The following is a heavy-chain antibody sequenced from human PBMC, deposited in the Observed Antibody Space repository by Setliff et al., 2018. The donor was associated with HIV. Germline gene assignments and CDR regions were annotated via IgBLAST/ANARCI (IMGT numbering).Heavy chain of an antibody. V-gene: IGHV3-48*03. Sequence: GGYLRLSCAASGFTFSSFEMNWVRQAPGKGLEWVSYISSSGSTIYYADSVKGRFTISRDNAKNSLSLQMNSLRAEDTAVYYCARDRGGWDTAMGYFDYWGQGTLVTVSS. CDR3: ARDRGGWDTAMGYFDY. D-gene: IGHD5-18*01. J-gene: IGHJ4*02. CDR2: ISSSGSTI. CDR1: GFTFSSFE.